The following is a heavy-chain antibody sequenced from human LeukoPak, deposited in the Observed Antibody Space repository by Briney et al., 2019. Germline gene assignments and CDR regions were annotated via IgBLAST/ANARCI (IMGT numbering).Heavy chain of an antibody. V-gene: IGHV1-69*06. J-gene: IGHJ3*02. CDR1: GYIFTSCG. D-gene: IGHD6-13*01. Sequence: SQEVSCKASGYIFTSCGISWVRQPPGQGLEWMGGIIPIFGTANYARKFQGRVTITADKSTSTAYMELSSLRSEDTAVYYCAREYSSREIDAFDIWGQGTMVTVSS. CDR2: IIPIFGTA. CDR3: AREYSSREIDAFDI.